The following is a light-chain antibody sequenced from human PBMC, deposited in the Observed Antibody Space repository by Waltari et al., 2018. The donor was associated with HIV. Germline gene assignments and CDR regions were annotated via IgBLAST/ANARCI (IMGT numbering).Light chain of an antibody. CDR2: TNT. J-gene: IGLJ2*01. V-gene: IGLV1-44*01. Sequence: QSVLTQPPSASGTPGQRVTISCSGSSSNIGDNTVNWYQQLPGTAPKLLIYTNTQPPSGVPDRFAGSKSGTSASLAISGLQSEDEADYYCATWDDSLNGHVVFGGGTKLTVL. CDR1: SSNIGDNT. CDR3: ATWDDSLNGHVV.